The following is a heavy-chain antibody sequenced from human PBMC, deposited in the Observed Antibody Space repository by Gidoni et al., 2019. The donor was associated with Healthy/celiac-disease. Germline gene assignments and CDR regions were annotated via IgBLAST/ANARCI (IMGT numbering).Heavy chain of an antibody. CDR1: GFTFSSYG. D-gene: IGHD2-15*01. CDR3: AKDHCSGGSCYVEPYNWFDP. CDR2: ISHDGSNK. Sequence: QVQLVESGGGVVQPGRSLRLSCAASGFTFSSYGMHWVRQAPGKGLAWVAVISHDGSNKYYADSVKGRFTISRDNSKNTLYLQMNSLRAEDTAVYYCAKDHCSGGSCYVEPYNWFDPWGQGTLVTVSS. J-gene: IGHJ5*02. V-gene: IGHV3-30*18.